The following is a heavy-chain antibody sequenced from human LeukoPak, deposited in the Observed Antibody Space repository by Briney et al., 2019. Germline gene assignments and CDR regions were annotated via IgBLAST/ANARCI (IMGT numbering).Heavy chain of an antibody. CDR2: FDIEDDEI. CDR1: GNTLTELS. Sequence: ASVKVSCKVSGNTLTELSIHWVRQAPGKGLEWMGGFDIEDDEIVYAQKFQGRITMTEDTSTDTAYMELSSLRSEDTAVYYCATGGYASGSDYWGQGTLVTVSS. V-gene: IGHV1-24*01. D-gene: IGHD3-10*01. CDR3: ATGGYASGSDY. J-gene: IGHJ4*02.